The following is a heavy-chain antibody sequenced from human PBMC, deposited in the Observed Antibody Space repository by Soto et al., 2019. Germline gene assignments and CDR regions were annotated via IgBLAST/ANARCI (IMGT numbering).Heavy chain of an antibody. D-gene: IGHD6-19*01. CDR2: INAGNGNT. Sequence: ASVKVSCKASGYTFTSYGISWVRQAPGPGLEWMGWINAGNGNTKYSQKFQGRVTITRDTSASTAYMELSSLRSEDTAVYYCARSIGGSSGWYLGAFDIWGQGTMVTVSS. CDR1: GYTFTSYG. V-gene: IGHV1-3*01. J-gene: IGHJ3*02. CDR3: ARSIGGSSGWYLGAFDI.